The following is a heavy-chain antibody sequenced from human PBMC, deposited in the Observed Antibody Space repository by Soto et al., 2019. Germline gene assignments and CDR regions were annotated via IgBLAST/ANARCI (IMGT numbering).Heavy chain of an antibody. V-gene: IGHV4-59*08. CDR3: ARHVPYCSDTSHCAYGMDV. CDR1: GGSISSYY. J-gene: IGHJ6*02. Sequence: PLETHPLTCTVSGGSISSYYWSWIRQPTGKGLEWIGYIYYSGSTNYNPSLKSRVTISVDTSKNQFSLKLSSVTAADTAVYYCARHVPYCSDTSHCAYGMDVWGQGTTVTVSS. CDR2: IYYSGST. D-gene: IGHD2-2*01.